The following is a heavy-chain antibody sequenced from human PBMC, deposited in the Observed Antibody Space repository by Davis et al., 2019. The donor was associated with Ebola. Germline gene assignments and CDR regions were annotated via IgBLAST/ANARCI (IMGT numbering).Heavy chain of an antibody. D-gene: IGHD2-15*01. CDR3: ATDRGYCSGGSCYPRTYGMDV. J-gene: IGHJ6*02. V-gene: IGHV1-2*04. CDR2: INPNSGGT. Sequence: ASVKVSCKASGYTFTGYYMHWVRQAPGQGLEWMGWINPNSGGTNYAQKFQGWVTMTRDTSISTAYMELSSLRSEDTAVYYCATDRGYCSGGSCYPRTYGMDVWGQGTTVTVSS. CDR1: GYTFTGYY.